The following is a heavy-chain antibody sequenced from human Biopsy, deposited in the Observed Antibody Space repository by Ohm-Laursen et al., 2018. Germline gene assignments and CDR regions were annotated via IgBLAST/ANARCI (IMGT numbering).Heavy chain of an antibody. Sequence: GSLRLSCTASGFTFSSYWMNWVRQVPGKGLVWAATINKDGSTLQYVDSVRGRFTISRDNAKNTLHLQMSSLRAEDTAVYYCARDLTWGSYFDSWGQGSLVTVSS. CDR2: INKDGSTL. CDR1: GFTFSSYW. V-gene: IGHV3-74*03. J-gene: IGHJ4*02. CDR3: ARDLTWGSYFDS. D-gene: IGHD3-16*01.